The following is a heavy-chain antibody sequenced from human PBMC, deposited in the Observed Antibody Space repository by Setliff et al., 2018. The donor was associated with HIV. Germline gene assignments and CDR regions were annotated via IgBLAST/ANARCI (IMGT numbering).Heavy chain of an antibody. CDR3: ARATYTTLFGVLMGGGLQY. CDR2: VSNGGDT. CDR1: GGSTNNYY. J-gene: IGHJ4*02. Sequence: PSETLSLTCAVSGGSTNNYYLTWIRQPPGKGLEWIGSVSNGGDTNYNPSLKSRVSLSLDTSKPQFSLKLTSVTAADTAVYYCARATYTTLFGVLMGGGLQYWGPGTLVTVSS. D-gene: IGHD3-3*01. V-gene: IGHV4-59*01.